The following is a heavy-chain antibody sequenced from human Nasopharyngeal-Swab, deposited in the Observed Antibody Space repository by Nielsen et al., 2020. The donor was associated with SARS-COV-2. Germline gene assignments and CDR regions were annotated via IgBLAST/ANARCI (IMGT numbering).Heavy chain of an antibody. CDR1: GGSVSSGSYY. CDR2: IYYSGNT. Sequence: SETLSLTCTVSGGSVSSGSYYWSWIRQPPGKGLEWIGSIYYSGNTNHNTSLKSRVSISLDMSNNQFSLKLSSLTAADTAVYYCAKSPFSHMRRAPDTWGQGTMVTISS. V-gene: IGHV4-61*01. CDR3: AKSPFSHMRRAPDT. J-gene: IGHJ3*02. D-gene: IGHD2-21*01.